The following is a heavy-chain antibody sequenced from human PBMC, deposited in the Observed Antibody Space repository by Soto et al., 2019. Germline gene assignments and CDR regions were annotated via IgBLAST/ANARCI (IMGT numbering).Heavy chain of an antibody. D-gene: IGHD5-18*01. V-gene: IGHV4-59*01. Sequence: ADTLSLTCTVSGGSISRYYWSWIRQPPGKGLEWIGYIYYSGSTNYNPSLKSRVTISVDTSKNQFSLKLSSVTAADTAVYYCARSIQLWSTDYYYYGMDVWGQGTTVTVSS. CDR1: GGSISRYY. J-gene: IGHJ6*02. CDR3: ARSIQLWSTDYYYYGMDV. CDR2: IYYSGST.